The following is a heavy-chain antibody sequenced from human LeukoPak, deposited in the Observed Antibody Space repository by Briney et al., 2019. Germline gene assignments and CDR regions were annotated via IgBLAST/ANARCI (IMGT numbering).Heavy chain of an antibody. J-gene: IGHJ2*01. V-gene: IGHV3-48*02. CDR3: TRDNLTPYWYFDL. CDR2: ISSGSSTI. CDR1: GFTFGGYS. Sequence: GGSLRLSCAASGFTFGGYSMNWVRQAPGKGLEWVSYISSGSSTIYYADSVKGRFTISRDNAKNSLHLQMNSLRDEDTAVYYCTRDNLTPYWYFDLWGRGTLVTVSS. D-gene: IGHD4-23*01.